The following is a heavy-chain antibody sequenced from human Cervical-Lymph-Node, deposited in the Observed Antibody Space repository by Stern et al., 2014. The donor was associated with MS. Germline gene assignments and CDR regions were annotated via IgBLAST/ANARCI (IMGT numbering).Heavy chain of an antibody. D-gene: IGHD1-26*01. CDR3: ARDRGSHSDY. Sequence: VQLVQSGAEVIQPVSSVRVSCKASGYSFTPFFMHWVRQAPGQGLEWMGWISHDIGGANYDQRFQGRVTIKRDTSISTTYMELSRLRSDDTAVYYCARDRGSHSDYWGQGTLVTVSS. CDR2: ISHDIGGA. V-gene: IGHV1-2*02. CDR1: GYSFTPFF. J-gene: IGHJ4*02.